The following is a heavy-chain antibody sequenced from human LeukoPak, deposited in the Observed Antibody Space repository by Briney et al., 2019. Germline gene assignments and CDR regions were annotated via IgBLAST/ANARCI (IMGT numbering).Heavy chain of an antibody. CDR3: VRDLT. CDR1: EFTFSSHS. J-gene: IGHJ5*02. V-gene: IGHV3-53*01. CDR2: IYSDGNI. Sequence: PGGSLRLSCAASEFTFSSHSMSWVRQGPGKGLEWVSVIYSDGNIYYSDSVKGRFTISRDSSKNMLYLQMNSLRAEDTAVYFYVRDLTWGPGTLVTVSS.